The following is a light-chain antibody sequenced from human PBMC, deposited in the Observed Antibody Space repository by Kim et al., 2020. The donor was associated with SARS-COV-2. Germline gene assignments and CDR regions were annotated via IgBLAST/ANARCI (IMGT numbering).Light chain of an antibody. Sequence: SVSTGQTVSISCSGERLGDIYAFWYQQRSGQSPVLVIYQGDKRPSGIPARFSGFLSENTATLTISGTQPMDEADYYCQAWDSSTAIFGGGTQLTVL. V-gene: IGLV3-1*01. CDR3: QAWDSSTAI. J-gene: IGLJ2*01. CDR1: RLGDIY. CDR2: QGD.